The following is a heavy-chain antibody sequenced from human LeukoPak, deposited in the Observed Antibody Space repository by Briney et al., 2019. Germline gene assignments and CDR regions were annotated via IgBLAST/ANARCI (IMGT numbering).Heavy chain of an antibody. Sequence: SVKVSCKASGGTFSSYAISWVRQAPGQGLEWMGGIIPIFGTANYAQKFQGRVTITADESTSTAYMELSSLRSEDTAVYYCARDLLPAGYCSSNSCSTGVLQHWGQGTLVTVSS. D-gene: IGHD2-2*01. CDR2: IIPIFGTA. CDR3: ARDLLPAGYCSSNSCSTGVLQH. CDR1: GGTFSSYA. J-gene: IGHJ1*01. V-gene: IGHV1-69*13.